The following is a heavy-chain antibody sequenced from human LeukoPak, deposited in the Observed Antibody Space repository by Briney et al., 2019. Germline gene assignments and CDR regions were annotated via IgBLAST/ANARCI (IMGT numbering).Heavy chain of an antibody. Sequence: GGSLRLSCAASGFTVSSNYMSWVRQAPGKGLEWVSVIYSGGSTYYADSVKGRFTISRDNSKNTLYLQMNSLRAEDTAVYYCARELDWNEANWFYPWGQGTLVTVSS. CDR1: GFTVSSNY. J-gene: IGHJ5*02. CDR2: IYSGGST. V-gene: IGHV3-53*01. D-gene: IGHD1-1*01. CDR3: ARELDWNEANWFYP.